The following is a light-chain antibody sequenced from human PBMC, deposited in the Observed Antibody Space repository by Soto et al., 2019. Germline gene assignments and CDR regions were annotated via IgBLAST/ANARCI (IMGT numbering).Light chain of an antibody. V-gene: IGLV2-14*01. J-gene: IGLJ2*01. CDR3: SSYTSTSVV. CDR2: DVS. CDR1: SSDVGGYNY. Sequence: QSALTQPASVSGSPGQSITISCTGTSSDVGGYNYVSWYQQHPGKAPILMIYDVSSRPSGISNRFSGSKSGNTASLTISGPQAEDEADYYCSSYTSTSVVFGGGTKLTVL.